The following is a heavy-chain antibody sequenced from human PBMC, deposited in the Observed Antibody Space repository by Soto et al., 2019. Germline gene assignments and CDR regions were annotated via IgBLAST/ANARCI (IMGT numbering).Heavy chain of an antibody. CDR1: GGSFSTYY. Sequence: QLQQWGAGLLKPSETLSLTCVVSGGSFSTYYYNWIRQSPGKGLEWIGEINHSGNNNYSPSLKSRVIMSLDTSKNQFSLKLTSVTAADTAVYYCARGGSNDWQVALDIWGQGTMVTVSS. CDR2: INHSGNN. CDR3: ARGGSNDWQVALDI. J-gene: IGHJ3*02. V-gene: IGHV4-34*01. D-gene: IGHD3-9*01.